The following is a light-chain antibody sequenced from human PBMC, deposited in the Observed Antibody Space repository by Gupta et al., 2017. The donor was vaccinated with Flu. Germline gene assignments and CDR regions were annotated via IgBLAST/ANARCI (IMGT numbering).Light chain of an antibody. V-gene: IGKV1-5*03. CDR2: KAP. J-gene: IGKJ1*01. Sequence: SPSTLSASVGDRVTITCRASQSISNWLSWYQQKPGKAPKLLIYKAPTLESGVPSRFSGSGFGTEFTHTISRLQPDDFATYYCQEYSGYWAFGQGTKVEIK. CDR1: QSISNW. CDR3: QEYSGYWA.